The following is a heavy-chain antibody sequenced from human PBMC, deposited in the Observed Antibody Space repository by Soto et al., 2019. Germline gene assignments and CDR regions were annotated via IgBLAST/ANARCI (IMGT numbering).Heavy chain of an antibody. CDR2: IYYSGST. D-gene: IGHD3-3*01. Sequence: LTCTVSGGSISSSSYYWCWIRQPPVKGLEWIGSIYYSGSTYYNPSLKSRVTISVDTSKNQFSLKLSSVTAADTAVYYCARRITIFGVVTPYFDYWGQGTLVTVSS. J-gene: IGHJ4*02. CDR3: ARRITIFGVVTPYFDY. CDR1: GGSISSSSYY. V-gene: IGHV4-39*01.